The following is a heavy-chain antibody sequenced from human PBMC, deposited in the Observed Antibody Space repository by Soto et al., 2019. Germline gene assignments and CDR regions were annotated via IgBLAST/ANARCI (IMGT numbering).Heavy chain of an antibody. D-gene: IGHD1-7*01. J-gene: IGHJ6*02. V-gene: IGHV3-30*18. CDR3: AKVELRTGYYYYGMDV. CDR1: GFTFSSYG. Sequence: PGGSLRLSCAASGFTFSSYGMHWVRQAPGKGLEWVAVISYDGSNKYYADSVKGRFTISRDNSKNTLYLQMNSLRAEDTAVYYCAKVELRTGYYYYGMDVWGQGTTVTVSS. CDR2: ISYDGSNK.